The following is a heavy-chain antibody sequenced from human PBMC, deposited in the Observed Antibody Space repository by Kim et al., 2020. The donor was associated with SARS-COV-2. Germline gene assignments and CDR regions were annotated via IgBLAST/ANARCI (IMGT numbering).Heavy chain of an antibody. Sequence: NYNPSLKSRVTMSVDTSKNQFSLKLSSVTAADTAVYYCARRDFWSGYYTWGQGTLVTVSS. J-gene: IGHJ4*02. D-gene: IGHD3-3*01. V-gene: IGHV4-4*07. CDR3: ARRDFWSGYYT.